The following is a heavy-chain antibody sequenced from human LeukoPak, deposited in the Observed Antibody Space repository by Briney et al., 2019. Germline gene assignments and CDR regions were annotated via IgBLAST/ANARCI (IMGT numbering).Heavy chain of an antibody. V-gene: IGHV3-74*01. J-gene: IGHJ4*02. CDR2: INSDDTTT. D-gene: IGHD5-12*01. Sequence: PGGALRLSCAASGFTFSSYWTHWVRQAPREGVVNVTRINSDDTTTSCADSVTGQFTNSRYNAKNTLYLQMNSVRDEDTAVHYFARVNGYGYWGQGTLVTVSS. CDR1: GFTFSSYW. CDR3: ARVNGYGY.